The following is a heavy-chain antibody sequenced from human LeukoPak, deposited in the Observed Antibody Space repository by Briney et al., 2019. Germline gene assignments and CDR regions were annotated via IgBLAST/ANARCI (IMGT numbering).Heavy chain of an antibody. CDR1: GGSISSYY. J-gene: IGHJ5*02. V-gene: IGHV4-59*01. D-gene: IGHD3-22*01. CDR2: IYYSGST. Sequence: PSETLSLTCTVSGGSISSYYWSWIRQPPGKGLEWIGYIYYSGSTYYNPSLKSRVTISVDTSKNQFSLKLSSVTAADTAVYYCARGGYYDWFDPWGQGTLVTVSS. CDR3: ARGGYYDWFDP.